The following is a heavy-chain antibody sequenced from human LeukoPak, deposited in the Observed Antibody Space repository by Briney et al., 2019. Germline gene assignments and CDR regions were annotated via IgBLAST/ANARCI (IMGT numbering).Heavy chain of an antibody. Sequence: GRSLRLSCVVSGVSLSSHGMHWVRQAPGKRLEWLTFTWSDGRSEYYADSVKGRFSVSRDNSKNTVYLRIDSLRVEDTAVYYCVRDRGNDYFDSWGQGTLVTVSS. J-gene: IGHJ4*02. CDR1: GVSLSSHG. CDR2: TWSDGRSE. CDR3: VRDRGNDYFDS. V-gene: IGHV3-33*01.